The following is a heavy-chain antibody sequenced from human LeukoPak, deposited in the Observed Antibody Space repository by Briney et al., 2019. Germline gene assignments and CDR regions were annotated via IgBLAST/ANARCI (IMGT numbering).Heavy chain of an antibody. CDR2: IYHSGST. CDR3: ASYDSSGYYRRVLY. J-gene: IGHJ4*02. V-gene: IGHV4-38-2*02. Sequence: SQTLSLTCTVSGYSISSGYYWGWIRPPPGKGLEWIGSIYHSGSTYYNPSLKSRVTISVDTSKNQFSLKLSSVTAADTAVYYCASYDSSGYYRRVLYWGQGTLVTVSS. CDR1: GYSISSGYY. D-gene: IGHD3-22*01.